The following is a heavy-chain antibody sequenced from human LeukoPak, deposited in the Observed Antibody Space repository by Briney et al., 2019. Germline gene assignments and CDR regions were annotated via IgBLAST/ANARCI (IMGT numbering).Heavy chain of an antibody. D-gene: IGHD1-7*01. J-gene: IGHJ3*02. CDR2: IHYTDESNK. CDR1: GFTFSSSG. Sequence: GGSLRLSCAASGFTFSSSGMHWVRQAPGKGLEWVAIIHYTDESNKYYADSVKGRFTISRDNSKNTLYLQMNSLKTEDTAVYYCTTGAELDAFDIWGQGAMVTVSS. CDR3: TTGAELDAFDI. V-gene: IGHV3-30*02.